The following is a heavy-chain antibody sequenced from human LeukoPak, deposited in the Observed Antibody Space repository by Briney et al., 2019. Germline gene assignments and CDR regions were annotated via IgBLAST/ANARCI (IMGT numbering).Heavy chain of an antibody. Sequence: GASVKVSCKTSGYTFTNYGISWVRQAPGLGLEWMGWISAYNGNTNYAQKVQGRVTMTTDTSTSTAYMELRSLRFDDTAVYHCARDQSVRLLQTSSTYFKHVFAIWGQGSMVTVSS. CDR3: ARDQSVRLLQTSSTYFKHVFAI. V-gene: IGHV1-18*01. CDR2: ISAYNGNT. J-gene: IGHJ3*02. CDR1: GYTFTNYG. D-gene: IGHD6-13*01.